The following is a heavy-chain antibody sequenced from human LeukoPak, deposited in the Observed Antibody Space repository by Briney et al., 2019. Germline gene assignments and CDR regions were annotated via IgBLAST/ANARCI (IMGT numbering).Heavy chain of an antibody. J-gene: IGHJ4*02. Sequence: GGSLRLSCAASGFTVSSNYMSWVRQAPGKGLEWVSVIYSGGSTYYADSVKGRFTISRDNAKNSLYLQMNSLRAEDTAVYYCARGASSGWSDYYFDYWGQGTLVTVSS. CDR2: IYSGGST. CDR3: ARGASSGWSDYYFDY. V-gene: IGHV3-66*01. D-gene: IGHD6-19*01. CDR1: GFTVSSNY.